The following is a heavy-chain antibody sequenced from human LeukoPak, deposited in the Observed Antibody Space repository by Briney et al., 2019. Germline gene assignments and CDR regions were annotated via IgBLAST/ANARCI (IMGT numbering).Heavy chain of an antibody. Sequence: GSLRLSCAASGFPLSSYWMHWVRQAPEKGLVWVSRINGDGSATTYADSVRGRFTISKDNAKNTLYLQMNSLRAEDTAVYYCARDLDGSGSYHWFDPWGQGTLVTVSS. D-gene: IGHD3-10*01. CDR3: ARDLDGSGSYHWFDP. CDR1: GFPLSSYW. V-gene: IGHV3-74*01. CDR2: INGDGSAT. J-gene: IGHJ5*02.